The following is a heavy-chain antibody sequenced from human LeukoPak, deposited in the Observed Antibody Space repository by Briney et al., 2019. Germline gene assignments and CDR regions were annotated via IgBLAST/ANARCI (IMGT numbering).Heavy chain of an antibody. V-gene: IGHV4-59*08. CDR3: ARWSPPGARGYDSLFDY. J-gene: IGHJ4*02. CDR1: GGSISSDY. Sequence: PSETLSLTCTVPGGSISSDYWSWVRQPPGKGLGWDGYIYYSRSTNYNASLKGRVTIAVDTSTSQFSLKLSSVNAADTAVYYCARWSPPGARGYDSLFDYWGQGTLVTVSS. CDR2: IYYSRST. D-gene: IGHD5-12*01.